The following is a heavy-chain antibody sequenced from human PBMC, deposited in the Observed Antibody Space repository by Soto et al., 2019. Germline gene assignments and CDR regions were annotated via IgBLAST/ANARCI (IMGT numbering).Heavy chain of an antibody. D-gene: IGHD3-16*01. CDR3: AKGDFDC. Sequence: GGSLRLSCAASGLTVSTNYMSWVRQAPGKGLDWVAIIFSDGKTYHADSVKGRFTVSRDNSKNTLDLQMNTLRVEDTAVYYCAKGDFDCWGQGTLVTVSS. J-gene: IGHJ4*02. CDR2: IFSDGKT. CDR1: GLTVSTNY. V-gene: IGHV3-53*01.